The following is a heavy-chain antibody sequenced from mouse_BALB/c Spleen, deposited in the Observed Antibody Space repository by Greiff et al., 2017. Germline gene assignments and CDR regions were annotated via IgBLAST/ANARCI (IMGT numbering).Heavy chain of an antibody. CDR2: ISSGGSYT. Sequence: EVKLMESGGGLVKPGGSLKLSCAASGFTFSSYAMSWVRQSPEKRLEWVAEISSGGSYTYYPDTVTGRFTISRDNAKNTLYLEMSSLRSEDTAMYYCARTGLRRAMDYWGQGTSGTVSS. CDR3: ARTGLRRAMDY. CDR1: GFTFSSYA. D-gene: IGHD2-2*01. V-gene: IGHV5-9-4*01. J-gene: IGHJ4*01.